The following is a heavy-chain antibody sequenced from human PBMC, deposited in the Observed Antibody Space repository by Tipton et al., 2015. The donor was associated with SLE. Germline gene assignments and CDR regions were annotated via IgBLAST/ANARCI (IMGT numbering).Heavy chain of an antibody. CDR2: IYYSGST. CDR1: GGSISSYY. J-gene: IGHJ4*02. V-gene: IGHV4-59*08. Sequence: TLSLTCTVSGGSISSYYWSWIRQPPGKGLEWIGYIYYSGSTNYNPSLKSRVTISVDTSKHQFSLMLTSVTAADTAVYYCARQDSGNYYPFDYWGQGTLVTVSS. D-gene: IGHD1-26*01. CDR3: ARQDSGNYYPFDY.